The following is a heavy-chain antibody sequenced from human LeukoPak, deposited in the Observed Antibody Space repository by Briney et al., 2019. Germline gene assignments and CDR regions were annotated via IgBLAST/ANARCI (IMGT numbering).Heavy chain of an antibody. D-gene: IGHD4-23*01. Sequence: GESLKISCKGSGYSFTSYWIGWVRQMPGKGLEWMGIIYPGDSDTRYSPSFQGQVTISADKSISTAYLQWSSLKASDTAMYYCATTGVTRGVPTYFDYGGQGTLVTVSS. CDR2: IYPGDSDT. V-gene: IGHV5-51*01. CDR3: ATTGVTRGVPTYFDY. J-gene: IGHJ4*02. CDR1: GYSFTSYW.